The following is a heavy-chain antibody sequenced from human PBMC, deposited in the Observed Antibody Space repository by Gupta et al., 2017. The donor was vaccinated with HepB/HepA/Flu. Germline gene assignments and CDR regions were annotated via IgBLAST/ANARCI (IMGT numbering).Heavy chain of an antibody. V-gene: IGHV3-66*01. CDR2: IYSGGST. D-gene: IGHD6-19*01. CDR3: ATEAPIAVAGSGSPGAFDI. J-gene: IGHJ3*02. CDR1: GFTFSSNY. Sequence: EVQLVESGGGLVQPGGSLRLSCAASGFTFSSNYMSLVRQATWKGLEWVSVIYSGGSTYYADSVKGRFTISRDNTKNTLYLQMNSLRAEDTAVYYCATEAPIAVAGSGSPGAFDIWGQGTMVTVSS.